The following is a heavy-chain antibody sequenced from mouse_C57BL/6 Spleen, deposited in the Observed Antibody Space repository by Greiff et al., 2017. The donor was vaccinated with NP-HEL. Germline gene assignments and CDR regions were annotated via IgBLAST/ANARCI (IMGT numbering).Heavy chain of an antibody. CDR1: GFSLTSYG. CDR3: ARGGYFGSSYAWYFDV. CDR2: IWSGGST. Sequence: VHLVESGPGLVQPSQSLSITCTVSGFSLTSYGVHWVRQSPGTGLEWLGVIWSGGSTDYNAAFISRLSISKDNSKSQVFFKMNSLQADDTAIYYCARGGYFGSSYAWYFDVWGTGTTVTVSS. V-gene: IGHV2-2*01. D-gene: IGHD1-1*01. J-gene: IGHJ1*03.